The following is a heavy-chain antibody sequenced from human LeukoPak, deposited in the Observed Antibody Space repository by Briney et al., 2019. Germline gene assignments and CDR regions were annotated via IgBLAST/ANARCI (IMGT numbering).Heavy chain of an antibody. Sequence: SVKVSCKASGGTLSSYAISWVRQAPGQGLEWMGGIIPIFGTANYAQKFQDRVTITADESTSTAYLELSSLRSEDTAVYYCARAVVYCTNGVCRQRHFDFWGRGTLVTVSS. D-gene: IGHD2-8*01. CDR3: ARAVVYCTNGVCRQRHFDF. V-gene: IGHV1-69*13. CDR2: IIPIFGTA. CDR1: GGTLSSYA. J-gene: IGHJ2*01.